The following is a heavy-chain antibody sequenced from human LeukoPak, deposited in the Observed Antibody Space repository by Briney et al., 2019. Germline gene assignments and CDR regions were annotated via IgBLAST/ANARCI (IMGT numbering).Heavy chain of an antibody. V-gene: IGHV1-46*01. D-gene: IGHD6-19*01. J-gene: IGHJ4*02. CDR3: ARDPLIAVAGYIFDY. Sequence: ASVKVSCKAFGYTFTSNYMHWVRQAPGQGPEWMGVISPSGGSTTYAQKFQGRVTLTRDMSTSTDYLELSSLRSEDTAVYYCARDPLIAVAGYIFDYWGQGTLVTVSS. CDR1: GYTFTSNY. CDR2: ISPSGGST.